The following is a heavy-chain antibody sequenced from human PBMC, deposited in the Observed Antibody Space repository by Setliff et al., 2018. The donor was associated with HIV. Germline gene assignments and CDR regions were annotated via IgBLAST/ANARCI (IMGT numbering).Heavy chain of an antibody. Sequence: SETLSLTCAVSGGSISSNHWWSWVRQPPGKGLEWIGEMHHSGSNNYNPSLTSRVIISVDKSNNLFFLNLTSVTAADTAVYYCAKGAGFYGDYTFDHWGQGRQVTVSS. D-gene: IGHD4-17*01. J-gene: IGHJ4*02. V-gene: IGHV4-4*02. CDR3: AKGAGFYGDYTFDH. CDR1: GGSISSNHW. CDR2: MHHSGSN.